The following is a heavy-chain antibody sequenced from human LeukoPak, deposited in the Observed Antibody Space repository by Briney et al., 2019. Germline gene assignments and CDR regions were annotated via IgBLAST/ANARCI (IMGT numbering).Heavy chain of an antibody. Sequence: GGSLRLSCATSGFTFTTFWMHWVRQAPGKGLVWVSRINHDGSSTNYADSVKGRFTISRDNAKNSLYLQMNSLRAEDTAVYYCARERYSSGWPVLDYWGQGTLVTVSS. CDR1: GFTFTTFW. CDR2: INHDGSST. V-gene: IGHV3-74*01. CDR3: ARERYSSGWPVLDY. J-gene: IGHJ4*02. D-gene: IGHD6-19*01.